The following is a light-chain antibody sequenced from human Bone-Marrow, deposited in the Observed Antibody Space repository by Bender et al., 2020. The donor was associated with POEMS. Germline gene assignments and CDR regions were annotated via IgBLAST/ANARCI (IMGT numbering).Light chain of an antibody. J-gene: IGLJ1*01. CDR3: SSYARTSRV. Sequence: QSVLTQPPSVSAAPGQKVTISCSGSSSNIRTNYVSWYQQLPGTAPKLLISRNYQRPPGVPDRISGSKSGTSASLAISELQSEDEADYYCSSYARTSRVFGTGTKVTVL. CDR2: RNY. V-gene: IGLV1-51*02. CDR1: SSNIRTNY.